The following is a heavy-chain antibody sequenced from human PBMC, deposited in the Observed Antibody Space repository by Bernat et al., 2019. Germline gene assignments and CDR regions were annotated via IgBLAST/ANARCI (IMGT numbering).Heavy chain of an antibody. CDR3: ARVYQDYIWWSYRPYFDY. J-gene: IGHJ4*02. V-gene: IGHV1-18*01. D-gene: IGHD3-16*02. CDR2: ISAYNGNT. CDR1: GYTFTSYG. Sequence: QVQLVQSGAEVKKPGASVKVSCKASGYTFTSYGISWVRQAPGQGLEWMGWISAYNGNTNYAQKLQGRVTMTTDTSTSTAYMELRSLRSDDTAVYYCARVYQDYIWWSYRPYFDYWGQGTLVTVSS.